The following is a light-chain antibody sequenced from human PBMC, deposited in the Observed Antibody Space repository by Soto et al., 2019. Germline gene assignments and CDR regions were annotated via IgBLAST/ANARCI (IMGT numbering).Light chain of an antibody. V-gene: IGKV3D-15*01. CDR3: QQYNDWPLT. CDR1: QSVSSSY. Sequence: EIGMTQSPATLSGSPGERATLSCRASQSVSSSYLAWYQQKPGQAPRLLIYGASSRATGIPDRFSGSGSGTDFTLTIISLQSEDSAVYYCQQYNDWPLTFGGGTKVDI. CDR2: GAS. J-gene: IGKJ4*01.